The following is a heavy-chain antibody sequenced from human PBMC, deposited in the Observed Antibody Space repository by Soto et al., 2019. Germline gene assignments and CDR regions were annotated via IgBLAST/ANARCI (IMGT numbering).Heavy chain of an antibody. CDR1: GYTFTSYY. CDR3: ARARGGAYCGGYCSRYYYYGMDV. CDR2: INPSGGST. J-gene: IGHJ6*02. D-gene: IGHD2-21*02. V-gene: IGHV1-46*01. Sequence: ASVKVSCKASGYTFTSYYMHWVRQAPGQGLEWMGIINPSGGSTSYAQKFQGRVTMTRDTSTSTVYMELSSLRSEDTAVYYCARARGGAYCGGYCSRYYYYGMDVWG.